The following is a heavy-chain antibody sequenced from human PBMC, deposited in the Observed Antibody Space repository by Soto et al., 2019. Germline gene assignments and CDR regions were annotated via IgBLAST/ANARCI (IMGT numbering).Heavy chain of an antibody. J-gene: IGHJ4*02. D-gene: IGHD1-7*01. CDR1: GFTFSGYA. Sequence: EVQLLESGGGLVQPGGSLRLSCAASGFTFSGYAMSWVRQAPGKGLAWVSAITSSGGSTYFADSVKGRFTISRDNSKNTLSLHLNIMRAEDTDIYFCTSGTLISGDYCGQGTLGSVAS. V-gene: IGHV3-23*01. CDR2: ITSSGGST. CDR3: TSGTLISGDY.